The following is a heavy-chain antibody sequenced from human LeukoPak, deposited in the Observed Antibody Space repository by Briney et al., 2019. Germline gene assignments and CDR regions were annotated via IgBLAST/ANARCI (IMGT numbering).Heavy chain of an antibody. Sequence: GSVKVSCKASGYTFTGYYMHWVRQAPGQGLEWMGWINPNGGGTNYAQKFQGRVTMTRDTSISTAYMELSRLRSDDTAVYYCARDGESAIPFDPWGQGTLVTVSS. J-gene: IGHJ5*02. CDR3: ARDGESAIPFDP. CDR1: GYTFTGYY. V-gene: IGHV1-2*02. CDR2: INPNGGGT.